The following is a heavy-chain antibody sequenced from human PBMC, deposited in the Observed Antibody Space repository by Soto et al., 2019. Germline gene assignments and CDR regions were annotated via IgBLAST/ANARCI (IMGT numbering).Heavy chain of an antibody. CDR2: MNPYSGNT. CDR1: GYTFTSYN. V-gene: IGHV1-8*01. D-gene: IGHD6-19*01. Sequence: QVQLVQSGAEVKKPGASVRVSCKSSGYTFTSYNVNWVRQATGQGLEWMGWMNPYSGNTGYAQKFQGRVTMTRNTSISTAYMELSSLRSEDTAVYYCAIAVAVTEALDVWGQGTMVTVST. CDR3: AIAVAVTEALDV. J-gene: IGHJ3*01.